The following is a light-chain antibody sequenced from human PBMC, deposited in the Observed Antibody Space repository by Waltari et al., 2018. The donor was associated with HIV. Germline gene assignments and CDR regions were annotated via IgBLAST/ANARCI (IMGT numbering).Light chain of an antibody. CDR1: SSNIGAGYA. V-gene: IGLV1-40*01. CDR2: ANN. J-gene: IGLJ2*01. CDR3: QSYDSGSSGSV. Sequence: VMTQSPDALVGSLGDRVTISCTGSSSNIGAGYAVHWYHQVPGTAPKLVIYANNNRASGVPDRFSGSKFGPSASLAITGLQAEDEGTYYCQSYDSGSSGSVFGGGTKLTVL.